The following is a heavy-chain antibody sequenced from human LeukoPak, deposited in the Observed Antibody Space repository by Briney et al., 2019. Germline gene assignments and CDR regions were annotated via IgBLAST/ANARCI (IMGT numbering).Heavy chain of an antibody. Sequence: SETLSLTCAVSGYSISSGYYWGWIRQPPGKGLEWIGSIYHSGSTYYNPSLKSRVTISVDTSKNQFSLKLSSVTAADTAVYYCARGLDFIAVAAYCDYWGQGTLVTVSS. CDR3: ARGLDFIAVAAYCDY. J-gene: IGHJ4*02. D-gene: IGHD6-13*01. V-gene: IGHV4-38-2*01. CDR1: GYSISSGYY. CDR2: IYHSGST.